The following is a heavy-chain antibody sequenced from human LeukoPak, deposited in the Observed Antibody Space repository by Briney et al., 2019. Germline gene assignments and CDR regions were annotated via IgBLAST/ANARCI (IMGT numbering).Heavy chain of an antibody. Sequence: GGSLRLSCAASGFTFSSYWMHWVRQAPGKGLVWVSRLNSDGSSTSYADSVKGRFTISRDNAKNTLYLQMNSLRAEDTAVYYCTRTPRSSLNAFDIWGQGTMVTVSS. CDR2: LNSDGSST. CDR1: GFTFSSYW. V-gene: IGHV3-74*01. CDR3: TRTPRSSLNAFDI. J-gene: IGHJ3*02. D-gene: IGHD6-6*01.